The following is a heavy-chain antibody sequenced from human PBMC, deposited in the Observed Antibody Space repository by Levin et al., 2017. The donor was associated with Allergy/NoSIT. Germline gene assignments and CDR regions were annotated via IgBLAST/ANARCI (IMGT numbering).Heavy chain of an antibody. J-gene: IGHJ4*02. Sequence: ASETLSLTCTVSGGSISSRSYYWGWTRQPPGKGLEWIGIIHYTGTTYYNPSLKSRLTMSVDTSKNQFSLRLTSMTAADTALYYCARGDCNDGSCYFFDYWGQGSLVTVSS. CDR3: ARGDCNDGSCYFFDY. V-gene: IGHV4-39*07. CDR2: IHYTGTT. D-gene: IGHD2-15*01. CDR1: GGSISSRSYY.